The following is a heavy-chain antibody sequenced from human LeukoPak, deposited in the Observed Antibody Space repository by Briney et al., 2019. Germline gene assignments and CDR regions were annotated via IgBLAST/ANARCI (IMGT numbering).Heavy chain of an antibody. J-gene: IGHJ4*02. Sequence: GGSLRLSCVVSGFGFSDSYMTWIRQTPGKGLEWLAYISGSGSDIYYADSVKGRFTISRDNAKNSLYLQMNSLRAEDTALYYCAKDIGSGWYRYFDYWGQGTLVTVSS. CDR1: GFGFSDSY. V-gene: IGHV3-11*01. CDR3: AKDIGSGWYRYFDY. D-gene: IGHD6-19*01. CDR2: ISGSGSDI.